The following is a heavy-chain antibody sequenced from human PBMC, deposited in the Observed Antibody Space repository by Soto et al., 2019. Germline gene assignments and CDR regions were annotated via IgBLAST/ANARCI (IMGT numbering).Heavy chain of an antibody. Sequence: SLRLSCAASGFTFSSYAMSWVRQAPGKGLEWVSAISGSGGSTYYADSVKGRFTISRDNSKNTLYLQMNSLRAEDTAVYYCAKSRRLTGTTGLRSSFDYWGQGTLVTVSS. CDR3: AKSRRLTGTTGLRSSFDY. J-gene: IGHJ4*02. CDR1: GFTFSSYA. D-gene: IGHD1-7*01. V-gene: IGHV3-23*01. CDR2: ISGSGGST.